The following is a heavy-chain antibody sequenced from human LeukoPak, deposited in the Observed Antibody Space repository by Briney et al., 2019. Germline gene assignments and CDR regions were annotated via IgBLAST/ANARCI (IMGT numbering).Heavy chain of an antibody. CDR2: ISYDGSNK. CDR1: GFTFSSYA. D-gene: IGHD3-16*02. V-gene: IGHV3-30-3*01. CDR3: ARVEGYDYVWGSYRLPFDY. J-gene: IGHJ4*02. Sequence: GGSLRLSCAASGFTFSSYAMHWVRQAPGKGLEWVAVISYDGSNKYYADSVKGRFTISRDNSKNTLYLQMNSLRAEDTAVYYCARVEGYDYVWGSYRLPFDYWGQGTLVTVSS.